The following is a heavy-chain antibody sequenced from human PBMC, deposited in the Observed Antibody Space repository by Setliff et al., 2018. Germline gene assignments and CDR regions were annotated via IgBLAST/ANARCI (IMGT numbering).Heavy chain of an antibody. D-gene: IGHD3-3*01. CDR3: ARLSWNGLRYFGLDV. V-gene: IGHV4-59*01. CDR1: GVSISSYY. CDR2: IQNSGGI. J-gene: IGHJ6*02. Sequence: SETLSLTCNVSGVSISSYYWSWIRQAPGKGLESLGYIQNSGGINYNPSLKSRVTISVDTSTNQFSLKLTSVTAADTAVYYCARLSWNGLRYFGLDVWSQGTTVTVSS.